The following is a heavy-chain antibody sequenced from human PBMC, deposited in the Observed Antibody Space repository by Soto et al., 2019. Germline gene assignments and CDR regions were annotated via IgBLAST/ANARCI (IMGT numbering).Heavy chain of an antibody. CDR3: VHSGGGYDSIYFDF. CDR1: GFSFTTAGGA. D-gene: IGHD5-12*01. CDR2: IYYNDDG. V-gene: IGHV2-5*01. Sequence: SGPTLVNPTQTRTLTCTFSGFSFTTAGGAVGWIRQTPGWALEWLTLIYYNDDGHFSKCLYTRLTINADTSQNLVVITLTNEDTGVTATYFCVHSGGGYDSIYFDFWGQGIPVTVSS. J-gene: IGHJ4*02.